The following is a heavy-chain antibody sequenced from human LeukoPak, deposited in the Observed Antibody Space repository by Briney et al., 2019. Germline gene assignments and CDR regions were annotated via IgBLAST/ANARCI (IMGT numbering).Heavy chain of an antibody. CDR2: IYGSGST. V-gene: IGHV4-59*12. D-gene: IGHD6-13*01. Sequence: KPSETLSLTCTVSGGSISSYYWSWIRQPPGKGLEWIGHIYGSGSTNYNPSLKSRVTLSVDTSKNQFSLKLSSVTAADTAVYYCARIGAAGTEDFDYWGQGTLVTVSS. CDR3: ARIGAAGTEDFDY. J-gene: IGHJ4*02. CDR1: GGSISSYY.